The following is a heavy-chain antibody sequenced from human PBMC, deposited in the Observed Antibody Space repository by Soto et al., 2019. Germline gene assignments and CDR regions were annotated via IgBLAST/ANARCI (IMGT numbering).Heavy chain of an antibody. Sequence: EVQLVESGGGSVQPGGSLRLSCAGSGFIFSNYEMNWVRQAPGKGLEWVSYISSSGSTKYYADSVKGRFTISRDNAKNSLYLQMNSLRAEGTAVYYCARLIASAGTGDWGQGTLVTVSS. J-gene: IGHJ4*02. CDR2: ISSSGSTK. D-gene: IGHD6-13*01. CDR1: GFIFSNYE. V-gene: IGHV3-48*03. CDR3: ARLIASAGTGD.